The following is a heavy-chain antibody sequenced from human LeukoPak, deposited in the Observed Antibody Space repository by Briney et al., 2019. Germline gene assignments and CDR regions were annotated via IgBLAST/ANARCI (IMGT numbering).Heavy chain of an antibody. J-gene: IGHJ4*02. CDR3: ARHSHYYDSSGSSWGPFDY. CDR1: RFTVSSNY. D-gene: IGHD3-22*01. CDR2: IYRGGST. Sequence: GGSLRLSCAASRFTVSSNYMSWVRQAPGKGLEWASVIYRGGSTYYADSVKGRFTISRDNSKNTLYLQMNSLRAEDTAVYYCARHSHYYDSSGSSWGPFDYWGQGTLVTVSS. V-gene: IGHV3-53*01.